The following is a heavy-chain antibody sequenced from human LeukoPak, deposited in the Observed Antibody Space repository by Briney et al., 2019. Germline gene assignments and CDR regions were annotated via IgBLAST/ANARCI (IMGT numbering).Heavy chain of an antibody. Sequence: SETLSLTCTVSGYSISSGYYWGWIRQPPGKGLEWIGSIYHSGSTYYNPSLKSRVTISVDTSKNQFSLKLSSVTAADTAVYYCARRTYGSGSYPFDPWGQGTLVTVSS. V-gene: IGHV4-38-2*02. J-gene: IGHJ5*02. CDR1: GYSISSGYY. CDR3: ARRTYGSGSYPFDP. D-gene: IGHD3-10*01. CDR2: IYHSGST.